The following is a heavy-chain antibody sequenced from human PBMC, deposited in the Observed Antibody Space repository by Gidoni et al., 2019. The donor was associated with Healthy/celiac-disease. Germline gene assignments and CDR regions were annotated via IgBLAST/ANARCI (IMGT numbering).Heavy chain of an antibody. D-gene: IGHD1-26*01. CDR3: AGLLRGSYYP. CDR1: GGSFSGYY. J-gene: IGHJ5*02. CDR2: INHSGST. V-gene: IGHV4-34*01. Sequence: QVQLQQWGAGLLKPSETLSLTCAVYGGSFSGYYWSWIRQPPGKGLEWIGEINHSGSTNYNPSLKSRVTISVDTSKNQFSLKLSSVTAADTAVYYCAGLLRGSYYPWGQGTLVTVSS.